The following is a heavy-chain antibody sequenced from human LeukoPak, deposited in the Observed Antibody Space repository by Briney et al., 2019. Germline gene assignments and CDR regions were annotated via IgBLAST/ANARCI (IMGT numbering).Heavy chain of an antibody. CDR1: GGSFSGYY. J-gene: IGHJ4*02. D-gene: IGHD6-6*01. V-gene: IGHV4-34*01. Sequence: SETLSLTCAVYGGSFSGYYWSWIRQPPGKELEWIGEINHSGSTNYNPSLKSRVTISVDTSKNQFFLKLSSVTAADTAVYYCARGHSSSWFDYWGQGTLVTVSS. CDR2: INHSGST. CDR3: ARGHSSSWFDY.